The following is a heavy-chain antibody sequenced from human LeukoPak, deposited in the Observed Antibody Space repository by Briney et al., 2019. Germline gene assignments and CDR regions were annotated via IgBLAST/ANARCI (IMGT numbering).Heavy chain of an antibody. CDR1: GCSTSSYD. Sequence: SETLSLTFHVSGCSTSSYDCSWIRQPAGKGLEWIGRIYTRGSTNYNPSLKSRVSMSVDTSKKQFSLKLSSVTAADTAVYYCARLSSSWYQDWNFDFGGRGTLVTVSS. D-gene: IGHD6-13*01. J-gene: IGHJ2*01. CDR3: ARLSSSWYQDWNFDF. CDR2: IYTRGST. V-gene: IGHV4-4*07.